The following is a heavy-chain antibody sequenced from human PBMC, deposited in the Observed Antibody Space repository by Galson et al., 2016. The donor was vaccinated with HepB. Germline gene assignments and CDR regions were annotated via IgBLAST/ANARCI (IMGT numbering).Heavy chain of an antibody. CDR2: ILHTGST. D-gene: IGHD3-22*01. CDR3: ARWTYDYDSSGFYRYFDY. Sequence: LSLTCTVSGGSISSGDYYWSWIRQPPGKGLEWIGNILHTGSTDYNSSLQSRLSISVDTSKNQISLKLSSVTAADTAVYYCARWTYDYDSSGFYRYFDYWGQGTLVTVSS. J-gene: IGHJ4*02. CDR1: GGSISSGDYY. V-gene: IGHV4-30-4*01.